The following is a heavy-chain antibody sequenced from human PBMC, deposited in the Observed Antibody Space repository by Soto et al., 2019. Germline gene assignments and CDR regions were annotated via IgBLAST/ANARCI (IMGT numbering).Heavy chain of an antibody. Sequence: SETLSLTCTVSGGSISSYYWSWIRQPPGKGLEWIGYIYYSGSTNYNPSLKSRVTISVDTSKNQFSLKLSSVTAADTAVYYCARPLNNGVRYDAFDIWGQGTMVTVSS. V-gene: IGHV4-59*01. CDR2: IYYSGST. J-gene: IGHJ3*02. D-gene: IGHD2-8*01. CDR3: ARPLNNGVRYDAFDI. CDR1: GGSISSYY.